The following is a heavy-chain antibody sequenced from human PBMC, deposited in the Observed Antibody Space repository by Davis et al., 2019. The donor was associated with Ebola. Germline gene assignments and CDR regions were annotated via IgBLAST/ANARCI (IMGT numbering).Heavy chain of an antibody. V-gene: IGHV4-34*01. CDR1: GGSFSGHS. D-gene: IGHD2/OR15-2a*01. CDR3: ARVLSLDAFHI. CDR2: INHSGST. J-gene: IGHJ3*02. Sequence: SETLSLTCAVYGGSFSGHSWSWIRQSPGKGLEWIGEINHSGSTNYSPSLKSRVTVLADTSKNQFSLKLSSVTAADTAVYYCARVLSLDAFHIWGQGTMVTVSS.